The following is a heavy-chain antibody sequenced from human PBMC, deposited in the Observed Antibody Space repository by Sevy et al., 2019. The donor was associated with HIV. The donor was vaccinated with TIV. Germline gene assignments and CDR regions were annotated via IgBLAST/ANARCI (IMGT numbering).Heavy chain of an antibody. D-gene: IGHD5-18*01. CDR1: GFTFSSYA. V-gene: IGHV3-30-3*01. CDR3: ARDWDSYGYSSLGY. CDR2: ISYDGSNK. J-gene: IGHJ4*02. Sequence: GGSLRLSCAASGFTFSSYAMHWVRQAPGKGLEWVAVISYDGSNKYYADSVKGRFTISRDNSKNTLYQQMNSLRAEDTAGYYGARDWDSYGYSSLGYWGQGTLVTVSS.